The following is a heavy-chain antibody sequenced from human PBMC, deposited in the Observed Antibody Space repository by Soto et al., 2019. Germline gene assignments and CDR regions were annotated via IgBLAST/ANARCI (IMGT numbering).Heavy chain of an antibody. V-gene: IGHV1-69*13. Sequence: SVKVSWKASGGTFSSYAISWVRQAPGQGLEWMGGIIPIFGTANYAQKFQGRVTITADESTSTAYMELSSLRSEDTAVYYCARAQGYSGYDGLSNWGQGTLVTVSS. CDR1: GGTFSSYA. CDR2: IIPIFGTA. J-gene: IGHJ4*02. D-gene: IGHD5-12*01. CDR3: ARAQGYSGYDGLSN.